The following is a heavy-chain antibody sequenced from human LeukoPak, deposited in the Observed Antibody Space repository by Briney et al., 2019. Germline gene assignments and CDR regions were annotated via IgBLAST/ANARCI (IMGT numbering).Heavy chain of an antibody. CDR1: GGSISSYY. Sequence: PSETLSLTCTVSGGSISSYYWGWIRQPPGKGLEWIGYIYYSGSTNYNPSLKSRVTISVDTSKNQFSLKLGSVTAADTAVYYCARGGYSYDYYFDYWGQGTLVTVSS. V-gene: IGHV4-59*01. J-gene: IGHJ4*02. CDR3: ARGGYSYDYYFDY. CDR2: IYYSGST. D-gene: IGHD5-18*01.